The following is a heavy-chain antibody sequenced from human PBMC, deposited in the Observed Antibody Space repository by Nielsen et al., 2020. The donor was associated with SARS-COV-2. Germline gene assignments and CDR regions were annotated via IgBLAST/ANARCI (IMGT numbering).Heavy chain of an antibody. Sequence: WVRQAPGQGLEWMGWINPNSGGTNYAQKFQGWVTMTRDTSISTAYMELSRLRSDDTAVYYCARGAAARRFYYYYYYMDVWGKGTTVTVSS. CDR2: INPNSGGT. CDR3: ARGAAARRFYYYYYYMDV. V-gene: IGHV1-2*04. J-gene: IGHJ6*03. D-gene: IGHD6-6*01.